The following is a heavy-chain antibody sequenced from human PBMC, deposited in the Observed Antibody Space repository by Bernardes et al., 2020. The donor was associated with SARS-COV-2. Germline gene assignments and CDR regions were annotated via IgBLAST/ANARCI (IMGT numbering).Heavy chain of an antibody. D-gene: IGHD3-3*01. CDR2: VSWVGTTA. CDR3: ATERQSLTVFGVGHDAFDF. J-gene: IGHJ3*01. CDR1: RFSSEVYT. V-gene: IGHV3-43*01. Sequence: RGSRRLSCPAARFSSEVYTMHWVRQLPKNGRGWVSRVSWVGTTAKYADSVKGRFIISRDSSRNTVHLQMDSLRKEDTALYYCATERQSLTVFGVGHDAFDFWGQGTMVTVSS.